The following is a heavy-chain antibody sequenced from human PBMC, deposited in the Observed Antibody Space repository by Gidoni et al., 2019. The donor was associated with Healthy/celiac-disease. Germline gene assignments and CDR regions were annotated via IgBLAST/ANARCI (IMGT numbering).Heavy chain of an antibody. J-gene: IGHJ4*02. V-gene: IGHV3-33*01. CDR2: IWYDGSNK. CDR3: ARGAGSSSSWLVY. D-gene: IGHD6-13*01. CDR1: GFTFSSYG. Sequence: QVQLVESGGGVVQPGRSLRLSCAASGFTFSSYGMHWVRQAPGKGLEGVAVIWYDGSNKYYADSVKGRFTISRDNSKNTLYLQMNSLRAEDTAVYYCARGAGSSSSWLVYWGQGTLVTVSS.